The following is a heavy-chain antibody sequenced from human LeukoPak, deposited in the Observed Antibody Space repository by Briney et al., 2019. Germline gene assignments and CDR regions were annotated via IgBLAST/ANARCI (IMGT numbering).Heavy chain of an antibody. V-gene: IGHV3-23*01. D-gene: IGHD6-19*01. CDR1: GFTFSRYA. Sequence: GGSLRLSCAASGFTFSRYAMSWVRQAPGKGLEWVSSVSTDGDTYYTDSVKGLFTISRDVSRNTLFLQMISLRAEDTALYYCARSRSGSVAGTSDYWGQGTLVIVSS. J-gene: IGHJ4*02. CDR2: VSTDGDT. CDR3: ARSRSGSVAGTSDY.